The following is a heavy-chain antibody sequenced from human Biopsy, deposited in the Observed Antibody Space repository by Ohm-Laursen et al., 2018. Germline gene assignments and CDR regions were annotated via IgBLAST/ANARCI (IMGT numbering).Heavy chain of an antibody. CDR1: GGTFSNYG. J-gene: IGHJ1*01. CDR3: ATKLTGYFHH. D-gene: IGHD3-9*01. Sequence: GSSVTVSCKAPGGTFSNYGVNWVRQAPGHGLEWLGGNIPILGTGNYAQKFQDRATVAADTSTSTATMELRSLRSDDTAVYYCATKLTGYFHHWGQGTLVIVSS. CDR2: NIPILGTG. V-gene: IGHV1-69*06.